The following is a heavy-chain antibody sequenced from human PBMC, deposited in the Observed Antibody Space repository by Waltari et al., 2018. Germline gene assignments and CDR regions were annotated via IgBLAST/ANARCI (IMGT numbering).Heavy chain of an antibody. D-gene: IGHD6-13*01. V-gene: IGHV4-34*01. CDR3: ARDRRAAAGDAFDI. CDR2: INHSGST. J-gene: IGHJ3*02. CDR1: GGSFSGYY. Sequence: QVQLQQWGAGLLKPSETLSLTCAVYGGSFSGYYWSWICQPPGKGLEWIGEINHSGSTNYNPSLKSRVTISVDTSKNQFSLKLSSVTAADTAVYYCARDRRAAAGDAFDIWGQGTMVTVSS.